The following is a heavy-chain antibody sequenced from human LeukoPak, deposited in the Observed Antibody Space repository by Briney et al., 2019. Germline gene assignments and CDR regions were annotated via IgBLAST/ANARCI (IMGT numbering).Heavy chain of an antibody. Sequence: SETLSLTCTVSGGSISSYYWSWIRQPPGKGLEWIGYIYYSGSTNYNPSLQSRVTISADTSKNQFALDLRSVTAADTAVYYCTRDIGDFVSDFWGQGTLVTVSS. D-gene: IGHD2-21*02. V-gene: IGHV4-4*08. CDR3: TRDIGDFVSDF. CDR2: IYYSGST. CDR1: GGSISSYY. J-gene: IGHJ4*02.